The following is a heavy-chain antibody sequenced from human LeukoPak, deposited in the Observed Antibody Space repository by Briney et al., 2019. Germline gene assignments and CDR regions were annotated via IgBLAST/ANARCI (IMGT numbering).Heavy chain of an antibody. CDR2: IIPIFGTA. CDR3: ARDHHYYDSTGYFGY. V-gene: IGHV1-69*01. Sequence: SVKVSCKASGGTFSSYAISWVRQAPGQGLEWMGGIIPIFGTANYAQKFQGRVTITADESTSTAYMELSSLRSEDTAVYYCARDHHYYDSTGYFGYWGQGTLVTVSS. CDR1: GGTFSSYA. D-gene: IGHD3-22*01. J-gene: IGHJ4*02.